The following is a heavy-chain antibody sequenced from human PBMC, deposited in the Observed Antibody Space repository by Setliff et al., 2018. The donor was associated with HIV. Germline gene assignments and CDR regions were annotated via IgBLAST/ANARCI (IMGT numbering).Heavy chain of an antibody. Sequence: ASVKVSCKISGYTLTELSIHWVRQAPGKGLEWMANFDPEDGETFYAQKFQGRLTMTEDTSTDTAYMELSSLRSDDTAMYYCATDPGYSSTWYPESFQHWGQGTVVTVSS. CDR3: ATDPGYSSTWYPESFQH. CDR1: GYTLTELS. J-gene: IGHJ1*01. D-gene: IGHD6-13*01. V-gene: IGHV1-24*01. CDR2: FDPEDGET.